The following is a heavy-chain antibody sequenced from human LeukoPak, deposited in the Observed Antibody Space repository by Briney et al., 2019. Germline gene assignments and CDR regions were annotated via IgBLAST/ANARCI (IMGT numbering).Heavy chain of an antibody. D-gene: IGHD6-19*01. J-gene: IGHJ4*02. CDR1: GYSISSGYY. CDR3: ARTSSSGLVGGYYFDY. CDR2: IYHSGST. Sequence: SETLSLTCTVSGYSISSGYYWGWIRQPPGKGLEWIGSIYHSGSTYYNPSLKSRVTISVDTSKNQFSLKLSSVTAADTAVYYCARTSSSGLVGGYYFDYWGQGTLVTVSS. V-gene: IGHV4-38-2*02.